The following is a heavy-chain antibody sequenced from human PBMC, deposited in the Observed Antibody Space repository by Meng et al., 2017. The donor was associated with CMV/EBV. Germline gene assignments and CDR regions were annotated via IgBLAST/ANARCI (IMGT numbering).Heavy chain of an antibody. CDR2: IIPILGIA. CDR1: GGTFSSYA. D-gene: IGHD4-11*01. CDR3: ARGGTTVTSRRNERTSFYYYGMDV. V-gene: IGHV1-69*10. J-gene: IGHJ6*02. Sequence: SVKVSCKASGGTFSSYAISWVRQAPGQGLEWMGGIIPILGIANYAQKFQGRVTIPADKSTSTAYMELSSLRSEDTAVYYCARGGTTVTSRRNERTSFYYYGMDVWGQGTTVTVSS.